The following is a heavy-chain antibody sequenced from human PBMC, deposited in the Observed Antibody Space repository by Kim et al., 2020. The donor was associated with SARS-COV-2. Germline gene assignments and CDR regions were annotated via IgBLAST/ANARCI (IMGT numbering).Heavy chain of an antibody. V-gene: IGHV3-30*03. D-gene: IGHD3-22*01. CDR1: GFTFSSYA. J-gene: IGHJ4*01. CDR2: ISYDGSNK. Sequence: GGSLRLSCAASGFTFSSYAMHWVRQAPGKGLEWVAVISYDGSNKYYADSVKGRFTISRDNSKNTLYLQMNSLRAEDTAVYYCARDRGGYYYGSSDYWGQGTLVTVSS. CDR3: ARDRGGYYYGSSDY.